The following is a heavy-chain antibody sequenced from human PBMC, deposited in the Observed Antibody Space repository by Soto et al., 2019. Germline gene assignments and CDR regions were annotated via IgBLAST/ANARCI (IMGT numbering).Heavy chain of an antibody. CDR2: IYGNGRST. J-gene: IGHJ4*02. CDR3: AKDFTPDSRWDIDY. Sequence: EVQLLESGGGLVQPAGSLRLSCAASGFTFSVYTMSWFRQAPGRGLEWVSSIYGNGRSTFYSTSVKGRFTITRDNSGNTVYLQMNSLRVEDTAIYYCAKDFTPDSRWDIDYWGRGSLVAVSS. CDR1: GFTFSVYT. V-gene: IGHV3-23*01. D-gene: IGHD1-26*01.